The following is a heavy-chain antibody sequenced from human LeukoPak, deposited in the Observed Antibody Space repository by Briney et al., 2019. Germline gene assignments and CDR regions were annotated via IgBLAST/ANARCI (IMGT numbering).Heavy chain of an antibody. CDR1: GYTFTSYD. Sequence: ASVKVSCKASGYTFTSYDIIWVRQATGQGLEWMGWMRANSGNTGYAQKFQGRVSVTRNTAICTAYMELSSLRSEDTAVYYCARNPHGNNSVYGMDVWGQGTTVTVSS. J-gene: IGHJ6*02. V-gene: IGHV1-8*01. CDR3: ARNPHGNNSVYGMDV. D-gene: IGHD1-20*01. CDR2: MRANSGNT.